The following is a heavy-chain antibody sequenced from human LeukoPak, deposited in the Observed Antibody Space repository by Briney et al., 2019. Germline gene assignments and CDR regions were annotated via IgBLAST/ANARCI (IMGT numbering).Heavy chain of an antibody. J-gene: IGHJ6*03. CDR2: INPNSGDT. CDR3: ARAEGWVYFYHMDV. V-gene: IGHV1-2*02. CDR1: GYTFTGHY. Sequence: ASVKVSCKTSGYTFTGHYLHWVRQAPGQGLEWMGWINPNSGDTNSAQRFQGRVTMTRDTSISTAYMELSRLRFDDTAVYYCARAEGWVYFYHMDVWGKGTTITISS. D-gene: IGHD3-9*01.